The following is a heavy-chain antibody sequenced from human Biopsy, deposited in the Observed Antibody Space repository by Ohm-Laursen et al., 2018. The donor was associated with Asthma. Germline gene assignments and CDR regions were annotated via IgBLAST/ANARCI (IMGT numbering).Heavy chain of an antibody. CDR1: GFTFSSFA. J-gene: IGHJ6*02. CDR3: ARDYGGNSGYYYGMDV. V-gene: IGHV3-48*02. D-gene: IGHD4-23*01. Sequence: GSLRLPCTASGFTFSSFAMNWVRQAPGKGLEWVSYISSSSSTIYYADSVKGRFTISRDNAKNSLYLQMNSLRDEDTAVYYCARDYGGNSGYYYGMDVWGQGTTVTVSS. CDR2: ISSSSSTI.